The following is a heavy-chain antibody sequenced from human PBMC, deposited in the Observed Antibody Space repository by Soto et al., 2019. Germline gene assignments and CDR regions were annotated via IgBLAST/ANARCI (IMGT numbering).Heavy chain of an antibody. CDR3: ARGQRFSDWFDP. J-gene: IGHJ5*02. CDR1: GGTISGYY. D-gene: IGHD3-3*01. V-gene: IGHV4-4*07. Sequence: SETLSLTCSVSGGTISGYYWTWIRQPAGRGLEWIGRIYSSGNTKYNPSLQSRVTMSLDTSNNQFSLRLTSVTAADTAVYYCARGQRFSDWFDPWGQGTLVTVSS. CDR2: IYSSGNT.